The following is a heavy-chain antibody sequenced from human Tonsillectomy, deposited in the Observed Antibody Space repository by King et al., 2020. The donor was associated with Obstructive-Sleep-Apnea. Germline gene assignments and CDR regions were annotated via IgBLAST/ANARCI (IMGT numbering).Heavy chain of an antibody. J-gene: IGHJ6*02. CDR2: IKSNPGGGTA. V-gene: IGHV3-15*01. Sequence: VQLVESGGDLVNPGGSLTLSCAASGLSFTYAWMNWVRQAPGKGLEWVGRIKSNPGGGTADYAAPVKGRFTISRDDSKNTLYLQMSSLKTEDTAVYYCTHLSDFYYTMAVWDQGTTVTVSS. CDR3: THLSDFYYTMAV. CDR1: GLSFTYAW.